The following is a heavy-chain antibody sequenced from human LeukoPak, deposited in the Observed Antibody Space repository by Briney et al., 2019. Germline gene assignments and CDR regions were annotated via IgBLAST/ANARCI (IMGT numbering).Heavy chain of an antibody. D-gene: IGHD3-10*01. CDR1: GFTFSDYY. CDR2: ISSSGNTI. Sequence: GGSLRLSCAASGFTFSDYYMSWIRQAPGKGLEWVSYISSSGNTIYYADSVKGRFTISRDNSKNTLYLQMNSLRAEDTAVYYCAKAGVYYGSGSYSTWFDPWGQGTLVTVSS. J-gene: IGHJ5*02. V-gene: IGHV3-11*01. CDR3: AKAGVYYGSGSYSTWFDP.